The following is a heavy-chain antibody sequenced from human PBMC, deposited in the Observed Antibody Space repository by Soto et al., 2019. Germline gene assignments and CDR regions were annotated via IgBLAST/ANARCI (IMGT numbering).Heavy chain of an antibody. D-gene: IGHD4-17*01. V-gene: IGHV3-49*04. Sequence: PGGSLRLSXTASGFTFGDYAMSWVRQAPGKGLEWVGFIRSKAYGGTTEYAASVKGRFTISRDDSKSIAYLQMNSLKTEDTAVYYCTRVDGDYDRYFDYWGQGTLVTVSS. CDR1: GFTFGDYA. J-gene: IGHJ4*02. CDR3: TRVDGDYDRYFDY. CDR2: IRSKAYGGTT.